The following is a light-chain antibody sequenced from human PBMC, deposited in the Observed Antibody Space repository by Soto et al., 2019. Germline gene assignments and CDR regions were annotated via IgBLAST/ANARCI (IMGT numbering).Light chain of an antibody. CDR3: QQYAGSPRT. J-gene: IGKJ1*01. Sequence: EILLTQSPATLSFSPGERATLSCRASQSINRHLAWYRQKPGQAPRLLIYDASNRATGIPARFTGSGSGTDFTLTINRVEPEDFAVYFCQQYAGSPRTFGQGTKVDIK. CDR1: QSINRH. CDR2: DAS. V-gene: IGKV3-11*01.